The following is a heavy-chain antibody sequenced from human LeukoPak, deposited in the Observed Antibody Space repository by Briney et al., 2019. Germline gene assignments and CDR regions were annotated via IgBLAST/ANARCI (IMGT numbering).Heavy chain of an antibody. CDR1: GFTFSNYA. J-gene: IGHJ4*02. CDR2: ITGSGDST. V-gene: IGHV3-23*01. D-gene: IGHD6-6*01. CDR3: ARGGASSVSSLTY. Sequence: GGSLRLSCAASGFTFSNYAVTWVRQAPGKGLEWVSGITGSGDSTYYADSVKGRFTISRDNSKDTLYLQINSLRAEDTAVYYCARGGASSVSSLTYWGQGTLVTVSS.